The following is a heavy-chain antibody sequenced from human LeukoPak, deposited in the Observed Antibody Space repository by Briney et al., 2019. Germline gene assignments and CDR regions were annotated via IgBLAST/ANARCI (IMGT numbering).Heavy chain of an antibody. V-gene: IGHV4-31*03. J-gene: IGHJ4*02. Sequence: SETLSLTCTVSGGSISSGGYYWSWIRQHPGNGLEWIGYIYYSGSTYYNPSLKSRVTISVDTSKNQFSLKLSSVTAADTAVYYCARELVRGVIDINWGQGTLVTVSS. D-gene: IGHD3-10*01. CDR2: IYYSGST. CDR1: GGSISSGGYY. CDR3: ARELVRGVIDIN.